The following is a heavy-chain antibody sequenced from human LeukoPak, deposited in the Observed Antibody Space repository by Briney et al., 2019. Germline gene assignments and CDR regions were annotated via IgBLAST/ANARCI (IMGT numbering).Heavy chain of an antibody. CDR3: ARVCRSPVKYDSSGYNDY. J-gene: IGHJ4*02. D-gene: IGHD3-22*01. CDR2: INHSGST. CDR1: GGSFSGYY. V-gene: IGHV4-34*01. Sequence: PSETLSLTCAVYGGSFSGYYWSWIRQPPGKGLEWIGEINHSGSTNYNPSLKSRVTISVDTSKNQFSLKLSSATAADTAVYYCARVCRSPVKYDSSGYNDYWGQGTLVTVSS.